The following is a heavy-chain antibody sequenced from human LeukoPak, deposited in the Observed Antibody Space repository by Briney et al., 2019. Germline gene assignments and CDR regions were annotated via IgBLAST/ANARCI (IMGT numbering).Heavy chain of an antibody. J-gene: IGHJ4*02. CDR1: GFTFSNAW. Sequence: AGGSLRLSCAASGFTFSNAWMSWVRQAPGKGLEWVGRIKYKTDGGTNGGTTDYAAPVKGRFTISRDDSKDTLYLQMNSLQTEDTGLYFCNPETNNNIRGINDYWGQGTLVTVSS. CDR3: NPETNNNIRGINDY. D-gene: IGHD3-10*01. V-gene: IGHV3-15*01. CDR2: IKYKTDGGTNGGTT.